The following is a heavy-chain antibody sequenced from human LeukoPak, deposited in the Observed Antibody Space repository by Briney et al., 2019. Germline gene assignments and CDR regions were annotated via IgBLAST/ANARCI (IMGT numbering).Heavy chain of an antibody. CDR3: ARGRSGYSPLDY. V-gene: IGHV4-39*07. CDR1: GGSISSSSYY. D-gene: IGHD5-12*01. J-gene: IGHJ4*02. CDR2: IYYSGST. Sequence: SETLSLTCTVSGGSISSSSYYWGWIRQPPGKGLEWIGSIYYSGSTYYNPSLKSRVTISVDTSKNQFSLKLSSVTAADTAVYYCARGRSGYSPLDYWGQGTLVTVSS.